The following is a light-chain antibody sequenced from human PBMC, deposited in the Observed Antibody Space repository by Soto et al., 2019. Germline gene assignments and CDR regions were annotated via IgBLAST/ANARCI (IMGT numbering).Light chain of an antibody. Sequence: DIQMTQSPSSLSASVGDRVTITCRASQTIGTFLNWYQQEPGKAPKVLIYDTSSLQYGVPSRFSGSGSGTDFTLTISSLQPKDFATYFCQQSDSTPYTFGQGTILEI. CDR1: QTIGTF. CDR3: QQSDSTPYT. CDR2: DTS. V-gene: IGKV1-39*01. J-gene: IGKJ2*01.